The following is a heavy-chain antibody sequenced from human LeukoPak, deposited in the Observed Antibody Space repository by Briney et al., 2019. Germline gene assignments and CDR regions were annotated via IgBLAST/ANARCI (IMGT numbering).Heavy chain of an antibody. CDR1: GFTFSSYG. V-gene: IGHV3-30*02. CDR2: IRYDGSNK. D-gene: IGHD2-21*01. Sequence: GGSLRLSCAASGFTFSSYGMHWVRQAPGKGLEWVAFIRYDGSNKFYADSVRGRFIISRDNSKNTLYLQMNSLRSEDTAVYYCARDARFLDYWGQGTLVTVSS. J-gene: IGHJ4*02. CDR3: ARDARFLDY.